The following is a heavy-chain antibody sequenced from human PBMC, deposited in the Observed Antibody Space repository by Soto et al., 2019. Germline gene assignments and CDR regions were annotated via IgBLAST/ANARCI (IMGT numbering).Heavy chain of an antibody. J-gene: IGHJ4*02. CDR1: VGSISSYY. V-gene: IGHV4-59*01. CDR2: IYYSGST. Sequence: SETLSLTCTVPVGSISSYYWSWIRQPPGKGLEWIGYIYYSGSTNYNPSLKSRVTISVDTSKNQFSLKLSSVTAADTAVYYCARDFLKDSSPPVWGQGTLVTAPQ. D-gene: IGHD3-22*01. CDR3: ARDFLKDSSPPV.